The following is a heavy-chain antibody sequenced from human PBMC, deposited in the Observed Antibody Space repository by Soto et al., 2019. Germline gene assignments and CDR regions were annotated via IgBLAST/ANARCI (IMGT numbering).Heavy chain of an antibody. Sequence: SWETLSLTCTVSGGSISTYYWSWVRQPPGKGLEWIGYVYYSGSTNYNPSLKSRVTISVDTSKNQFSLKLTSVTAADTAMYYCARGGSSAYYYYMGVWGKGTTVTVS. D-gene: IGHD2-15*01. CDR1: GGSISTYY. V-gene: IGHV4-59*01. CDR3: ARGGSSAYYYYMGV. J-gene: IGHJ6*03. CDR2: VYYSGST.